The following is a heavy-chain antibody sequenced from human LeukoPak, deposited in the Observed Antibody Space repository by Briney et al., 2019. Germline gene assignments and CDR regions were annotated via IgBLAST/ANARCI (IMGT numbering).Heavy chain of an antibody. CDR3: TRDIRGNYFDS. CDR1: GFNLYDSL. V-gene: IGHV3-43*01. CDR2: ISRDGSTP. Sequence: GGSLRLSCVASGFNLYDSLMQWVGQAPGKGLEWISLISRDGSTPYYADSVKGRFTISRDNSKNSLFLQMNSLTPEDTAVYYCTRDIRGNYFDSWGQGTLVTVSS. J-gene: IGHJ4*02. D-gene: IGHD3-16*01.